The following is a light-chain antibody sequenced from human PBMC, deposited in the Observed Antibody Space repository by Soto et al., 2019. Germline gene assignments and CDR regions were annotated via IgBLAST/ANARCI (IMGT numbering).Light chain of an antibody. J-gene: IGKJ1*01. V-gene: IGKV3-20*01. CDR3: QQYNNWPTWT. CDR1: QSVSSTS. CDR2: GAS. Sequence: EVVLTQSPGTLSLSPGERVTILCLASQSVSSTSLAWYQQKPGQTPRLLIYGASSRATGTPDRISGGGSGTHFTLTISRLEPEDFAVYYCQQYNNWPTWTFGQGTKVDI.